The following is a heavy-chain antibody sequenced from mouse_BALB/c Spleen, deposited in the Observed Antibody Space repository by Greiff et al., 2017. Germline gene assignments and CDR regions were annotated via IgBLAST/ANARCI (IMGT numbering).Heavy chain of an antibody. CDR1: GYSFTSYW. Sequence: VQLQESGAELVKPGASVKLSCKASGYSFTSYWMHWVKQRPGQGLEWIGEIDPSDSYTNYNQKFKGKATLTVDKSSSTAYMQLSSLTSEDSAVYYCARYNGSRGYYFDYWGQGTTLTVSS. V-gene: IGHV1-69*02. CDR3: ARYNGSRGYYFDY. J-gene: IGHJ2*01. D-gene: IGHD1-1*01. CDR2: IDPSDSYT.